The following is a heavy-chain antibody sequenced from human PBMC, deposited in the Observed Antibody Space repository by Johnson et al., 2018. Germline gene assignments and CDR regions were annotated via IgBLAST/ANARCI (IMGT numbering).Heavy chain of an antibody. CDR2: IWYDGGNK. CDR3: ARDQDCSSTSCLGMDV. CDR1: GFTFSSYG. J-gene: IGHJ6*02. D-gene: IGHD2-2*01. V-gene: IGHV3-33*08. Sequence: QVQLVQSGGGVVQXGRSLRLSCAASGFTFSSYGMHWVRQAPGKGLEWVAVIWYDGGNKYYADSVKGRFTISRDNSKNTLYLQMNSRRAEDTAVYYCARDQDCSSTSCLGMDVWGQGTTVTVSS.